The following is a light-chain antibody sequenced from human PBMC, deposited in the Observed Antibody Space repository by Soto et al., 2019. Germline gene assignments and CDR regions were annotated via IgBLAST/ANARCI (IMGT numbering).Light chain of an antibody. CDR2: GAS. V-gene: IGKV3-20*01. CDR3: QQYGSSPWT. Sequence: EPVLTQSPGTLSLSPGERATLSCRASQTIRSNYLAWYRQTPGQAPRLLIYGASNRATGIAERFSGSGSGTDFTHIISILEPEDFALYYGQQYGSSPWTFGQGTKVESK. CDR1: QTIRSNY. J-gene: IGKJ1*01.